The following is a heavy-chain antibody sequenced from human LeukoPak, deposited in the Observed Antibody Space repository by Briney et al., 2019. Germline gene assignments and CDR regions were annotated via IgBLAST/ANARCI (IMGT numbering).Heavy chain of an antibody. V-gene: IGHV3-23*01. Sequence: PGGSLRLSCAASGFTFSSYAMSWVRQAPGKGLEWVSGLSGGDGGTYNADSVKGRLTISRDNSKNTLYLQMNSLRAEDAAVYYCAKGSLSYCSGRCYYFDYWGQGTLVTVSS. CDR1: GFTFSSYA. J-gene: IGHJ4*02. CDR3: AKGSLSYCSGRCYYFDY. CDR2: LSGGDGGT. D-gene: IGHD2-15*01.